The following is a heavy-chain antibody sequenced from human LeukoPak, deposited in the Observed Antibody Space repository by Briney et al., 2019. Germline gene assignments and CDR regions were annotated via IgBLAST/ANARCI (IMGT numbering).Heavy chain of an antibody. J-gene: IGHJ4*02. Sequence: GGSLRLSYAASGFTFSSYAMSWVRQAPGKGLEWVSAISGSGGSTYYADSVKGRFTISRDNSKNTLYLQMNSLRAEDTAVYYCAKDSDSRRGGFDYWGQGTLVTVSS. CDR3: AKDSDSRRGGFDY. D-gene: IGHD3-22*01. V-gene: IGHV3-23*01. CDR2: ISGSGGST. CDR1: GFTFSSYA.